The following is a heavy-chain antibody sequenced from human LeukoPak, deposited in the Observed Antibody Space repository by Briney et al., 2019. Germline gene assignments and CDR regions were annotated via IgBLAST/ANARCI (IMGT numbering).Heavy chain of an antibody. CDR3: ATGAPSTMVWGVIRRAFDI. V-gene: IGHV1-24*01. CDR2: FDPEDGET. J-gene: IGHJ3*02. D-gene: IGHD3-10*01. CDR1: GYTLTELS. Sequence: ASVKVSCKVSGYTLTELSMHWVRQAPGKGLEWMGGFDPEDGETIYAQKFQGRVTMTEDTSTDTAYMELSSLRSEDTAVYYCATGAPSTMVWGVIRRAFDIWGQGTMVTVSS.